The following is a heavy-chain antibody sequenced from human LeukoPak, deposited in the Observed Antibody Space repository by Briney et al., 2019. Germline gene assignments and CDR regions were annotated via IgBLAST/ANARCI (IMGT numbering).Heavy chain of an antibody. V-gene: IGHV3-23*01. D-gene: IGHD3-22*01. Sequence: PGGSLRLSCAASGFTFSSYAMSWVRQAPGKGLEWVSAISGSGGSTYYADSVKGRFTISRDNAKNSLYLQMNSLRAEDTAVYYCARDGMEGYYYDSSGYYYGMDVWGQGTTVTVSS. CDR1: GFTFSSYA. CDR3: ARDGMEGYYYDSSGYYYGMDV. J-gene: IGHJ6*02. CDR2: ISGSGGST.